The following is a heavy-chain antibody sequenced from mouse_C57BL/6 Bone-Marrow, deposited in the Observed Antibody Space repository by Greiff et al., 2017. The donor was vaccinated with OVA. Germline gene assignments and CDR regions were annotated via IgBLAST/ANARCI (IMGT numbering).Heavy chain of an antibody. V-gene: IGHV14-4*01. CDR2: IDPENGAT. CDR3: TTFSTTVRATPYYAMDY. D-gene: IGHD1-1*01. J-gene: IGHJ4*01. CDR1: GFNIKADY. Sequence: EVMLVESGAELVRPGASVKLSCTASGFNIKADYMHWVKQRPEQGLEWIGWIDPENGATEYASKFQGKATITADTSSNTAYLQLSSLTAEDTAVYNCTTFSTTVRATPYYAMDYGGQGTSVTVSS.